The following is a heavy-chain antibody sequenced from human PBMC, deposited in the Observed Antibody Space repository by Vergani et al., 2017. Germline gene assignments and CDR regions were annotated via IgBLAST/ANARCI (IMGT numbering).Heavy chain of an antibody. CDR1: GGTFTIYT. CDR2: IIPIFGTA. D-gene: IGHD6-13*01. CDR3: ARGMCRQQLVRDHYYGMDV. Sequence: QVQLVQSGAEVKKPGSSVKVSCKASGGTFTIYTITWVRQAPGQGLEWMGGIIPIFGTANYAQKFQGRITITADESTSTAYMELSSLRSEDTAVYFCARGMCRQQLVRDHYYGMDVWGQGTTVTVSS. V-gene: IGHV1-69*12. J-gene: IGHJ6*02.